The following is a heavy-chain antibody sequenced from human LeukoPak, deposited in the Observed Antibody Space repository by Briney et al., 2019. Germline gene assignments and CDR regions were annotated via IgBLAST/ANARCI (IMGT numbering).Heavy chain of an antibody. Sequence: ASVKVSCKASGYTFTSYGISWVRQAPGQGLEWMGWISAYNGNTNYAQKLQGRVTMTTDTSTSTAYMELRSQRSDDTAVYYCARGSDYYGSGSYKSWFDPWGQGTLVTVSS. V-gene: IGHV1-18*04. D-gene: IGHD3-10*01. CDR2: ISAYNGNT. CDR1: GYTFTSYG. J-gene: IGHJ5*02. CDR3: ARGSDYYGSGSYKSWFDP.